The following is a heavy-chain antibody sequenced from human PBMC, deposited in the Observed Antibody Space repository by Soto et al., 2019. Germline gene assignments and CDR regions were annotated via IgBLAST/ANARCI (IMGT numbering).Heavy chain of an antibody. CDR2: INHSGST. J-gene: IGHJ6*03. V-gene: IGHV4-34*01. Sequence: SETLSLTCAVYGGSFSGYYWSWIRQPPVKGLEWIGEINHSGSTNYNPSLKSRVTISVDTSKNHFSLKLSSVTAADTAVYYCARGSLATAYYYYYMDVWGKGTTVTVSS. CDR1: GGSFSGYY. CDR3: ARGSLATAYYYYYMDV. D-gene: IGHD1-26*01.